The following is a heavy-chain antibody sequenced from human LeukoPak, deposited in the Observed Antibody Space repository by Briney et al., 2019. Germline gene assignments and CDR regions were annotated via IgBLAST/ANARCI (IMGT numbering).Heavy chain of an antibody. V-gene: IGHV5-51*01. Sequence: PGESLKISCKGSGYSSTSYWIGWVRQMPGKGLAWMGIIYPGDSDTRYSPSFQGQVTISADKSISTAYLQWSSLKASDTAMYYCARRYCDSSGYYLFDYWGQGTLVTVSS. CDR3: ARRYCDSSGYYLFDY. D-gene: IGHD3-22*01. J-gene: IGHJ4*02. CDR1: GYSSTSYW. CDR2: IYPGDSDT.